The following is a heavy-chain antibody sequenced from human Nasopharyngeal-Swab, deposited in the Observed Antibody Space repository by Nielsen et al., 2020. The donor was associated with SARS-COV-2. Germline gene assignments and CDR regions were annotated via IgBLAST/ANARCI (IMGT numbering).Heavy chain of an antibody. CDR2: INPNSGDA. J-gene: IGHJ4*02. CDR1: GYIFGGYY. D-gene: IGHD2-15*01. V-gene: IGHV1-2*06. Sequence: ASVKVSCKASGYIFGGYYIHWVRQAPGQGPEWMGRINPNSGDAHYAQRFQGRVTMTRDTSITTVYMEVNSLRSDDTALYYCARGHYCSALSCYSEEKYYFDYWGQGTLVTVSS. CDR3: ARGHYCSALSCYSEEKYYFDY.